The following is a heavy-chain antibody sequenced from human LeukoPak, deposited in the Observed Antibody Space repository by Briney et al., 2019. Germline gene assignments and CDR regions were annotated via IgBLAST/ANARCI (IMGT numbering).Heavy chain of an antibody. CDR2: IRYDGSNK. Sequence: GGTLRLSCAASGFTFSSYGMHWVRQAPGKGLEWVAFIRYDGSNKYYADSVKGRFTISRDNSKNTLYLQMNSLRAEDTAVYYCETGVLLGEMATDYWGQGTLVTVSS. D-gene: IGHD5-24*01. V-gene: IGHV3-30*02. CDR3: ETGVLLGEMATDY. J-gene: IGHJ4*02. CDR1: GFTFSSYG.